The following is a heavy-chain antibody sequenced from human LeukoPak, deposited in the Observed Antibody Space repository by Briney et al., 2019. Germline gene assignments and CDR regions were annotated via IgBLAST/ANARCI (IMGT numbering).Heavy chain of an antibody. CDR1: GYTFTSYY. J-gene: IGHJ5*02. D-gene: IGHD1-26*01. CDR3: AREVGAKGKGVYNWFDP. CDR2: INPSGGST. Sequence: GASVKVSCKASGYTFTSYYMHWVRQAPGQGLEWMGIINPSGGSTSYAQKFQGRVTMTRDMSTSTVYMELSSLRSEDTAVYYCAREVGAKGKGVYNWFDPWGQGTLVTVSS. V-gene: IGHV1-46*01.